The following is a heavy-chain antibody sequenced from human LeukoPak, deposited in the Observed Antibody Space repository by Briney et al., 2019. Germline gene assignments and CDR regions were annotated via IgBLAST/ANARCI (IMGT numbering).Heavy chain of an antibody. Sequence: SETLSLTCTVSSDSISSSSESCGWIRQPPGKGLEWIGSINYSGSTYYNPSLRSRVTISVDTSKNQFSLNLSSVTAADTAVYYCARRRWLLLGYFDYWGQGTLVTVSS. D-gene: IGHD5-24*01. CDR1: SDSISSSSES. J-gene: IGHJ4*02. V-gene: IGHV4-39*07. CDR3: ARRRWLLLGYFDY. CDR2: INYSGST.